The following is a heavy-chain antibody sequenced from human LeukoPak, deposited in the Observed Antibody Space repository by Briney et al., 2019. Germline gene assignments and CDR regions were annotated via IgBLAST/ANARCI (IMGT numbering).Heavy chain of an antibody. D-gene: IGHD3-10*01. Sequence: GGSLRLSCAVSGFTVTHAWMTWVRQAPGKGLEWVGRIKSKTDGGTTNYAAPVKGRFTISRDDSKNTLYLQMNSLKTEDTAVYYCTTAVVRGLNAFDIWGRGTMVTVSS. CDR1: GFTVTHAW. V-gene: IGHV3-15*01. CDR3: TTAVVRGLNAFDI. J-gene: IGHJ3*02. CDR2: IKSKTDGGTT.